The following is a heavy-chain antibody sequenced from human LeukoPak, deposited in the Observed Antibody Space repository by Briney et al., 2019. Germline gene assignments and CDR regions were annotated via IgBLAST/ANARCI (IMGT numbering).Heavy chain of an antibody. J-gene: IGHJ4*02. V-gene: IGHV3-53*01. Sequence: GGSLRLSCAASGFIVNGSYMSWVRQSPGKGLEWVSIIYRSGSTYYADSVKGRFTISRDNSKNTLYLQMNSLRAEDTAVYYCAKSRYYFDYWGQGTLVTVSS. CDR1: GFIVNGSY. CDR2: IYRSGST. CDR3: AKSRYYFDY. D-gene: IGHD5-24*01.